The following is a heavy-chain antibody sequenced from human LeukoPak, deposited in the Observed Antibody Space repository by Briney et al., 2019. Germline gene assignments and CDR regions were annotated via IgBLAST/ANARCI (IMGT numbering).Heavy chain of an antibody. J-gene: IGHJ4*02. CDR3: AKEFRGVAARSFPYLIDY. V-gene: IGHV3-23*01. Sequence: GGSLRLSCAASGFTFSSYEMNWVRQAPGKGLEWVSAISGSGGSTYYADSVKGRFTISRDNSKNTLYLQMNSLRAEDTAVYYCAKEFRGVAARSFPYLIDYWGQGTLVTVSS. CDR2: ISGSGGST. CDR1: GFTFSSYE. D-gene: IGHD6-6*01.